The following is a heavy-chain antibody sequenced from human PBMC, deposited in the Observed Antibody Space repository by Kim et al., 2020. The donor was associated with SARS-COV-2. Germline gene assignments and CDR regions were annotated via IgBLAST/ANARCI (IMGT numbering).Heavy chain of an antibody. CDR2: IYYSGST. D-gene: IGHD3-10*01. CDR1: GGSISSYY. CDR3: ARDYITMVRGVNYYYYYGMDV. Sequence: SETLSLTCTVSGGSISSYYWSWIRQPPGKGLEWIGYIYYSGSTNYNPSLKSRVTISVDTSKNQFSLKLSSVTAADTAVYYCARDYITMVRGVNYYYYYGMDVWGQGTTVTVSS. V-gene: IGHV4-59*01. J-gene: IGHJ6*02.